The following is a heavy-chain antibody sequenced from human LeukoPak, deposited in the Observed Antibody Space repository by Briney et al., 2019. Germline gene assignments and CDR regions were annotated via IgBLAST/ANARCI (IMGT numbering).Heavy chain of an antibody. CDR3: ARRDGESQYYFDY. CDR1: GFTFSSYE. Sequence: PGGSLRLSCAASGFTFSSYEMNWVRQAPGMGLVWVSHITSGGGTIYYADSVKGRFTISRDNAKRSLYLQMNSLRAEDTAVYYCARRDGESQYYFDYWGQGTLVTVSS. J-gene: IGHJ4*02. D-gene: IGHD4-17*01. V-gene: IGHV3-48*03. CDR2: ITSGGGTI.